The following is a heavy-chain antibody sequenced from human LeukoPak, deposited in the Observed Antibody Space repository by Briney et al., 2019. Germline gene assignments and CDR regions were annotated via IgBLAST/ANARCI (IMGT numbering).Heavy chain of an antibody. CDR1: GFSFDVHA. J-gene: IGHJ4*02. CDR3: AKDWTSHNGVYDCLAF. D-gene: IGHD3-16*01. V-gene: IGHV3-23*01. CDR2: IGGPAET. Sequence: QAGGSLRLSCAASGFSFDVHAMTWVRQAPGKGPEWVATIGGPAETFYADSVRGRFTISRDNSRYTLYLQMNRLRAEDSALYYCAKDWTSHNGVYDCLAFWGQGTQVTVSS.